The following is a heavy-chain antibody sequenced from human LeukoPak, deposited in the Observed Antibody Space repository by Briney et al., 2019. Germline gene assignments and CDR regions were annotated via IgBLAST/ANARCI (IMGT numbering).Heavy chain of an antibody. CDR1: GDSISSYY. CDR3: ARGEAFGY. J-gene: IGHJ4*02. V-gene: IGHV4-59*08. D-gene: IGHD3-10*01. Sequence: SETLSLTCTVSGDSISSYYWSWIRQPPGKGLEWIGYIQYSGSTNYNPSLKSRVTISVDTSKNQFSLNLSSMTAADTAVYYCARGEAFGYWGQGTLVTVSS. CDR2: IQYSGST.